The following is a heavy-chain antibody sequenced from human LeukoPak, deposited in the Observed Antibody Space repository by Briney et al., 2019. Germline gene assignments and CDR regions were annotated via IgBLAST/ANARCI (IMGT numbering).Heavy chain of an antibody. CDR2: ISSSGSTI. CDR1: GFTFSSYE. Sequence: GGSLRLSCAASGFTFSSYEMNWVRQAPGKGLEWVSYISSSGSTIYYADSVKGRFTISRDNAKNSLYLQMNSLRAEDTAVYYCRSLLRYFDWSTYYFDYWGQGTLVTVSS. D-gene: IGHD3-9*01. CDR3: RSLLRYFDWSTYYFDY. J-gene: IGHJ4*02. V-gene: IGHV3-48*03.